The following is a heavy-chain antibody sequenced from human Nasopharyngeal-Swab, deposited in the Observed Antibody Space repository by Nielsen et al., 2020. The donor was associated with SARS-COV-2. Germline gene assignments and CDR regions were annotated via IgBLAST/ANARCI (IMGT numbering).Heavy chain of an antibody. D-gene: IGHD2-21*02. Sequence: GGSLRPSCAASGFTSSSYRIHWARQAPGKGLVWVSRLYTDGITANYADSVKGRFTISRDNANNTVYLQMNSLRAEDTAVYYCTRGCGGDCHGIDYWGRGTLVTVSS. CDR3: TRGCGGDCHGIDY. CDR2: LYTDGITA. V-gene: IGHV3-74*01. CDR1: GFTSSSYR. J-gene: IGHJ4*02.